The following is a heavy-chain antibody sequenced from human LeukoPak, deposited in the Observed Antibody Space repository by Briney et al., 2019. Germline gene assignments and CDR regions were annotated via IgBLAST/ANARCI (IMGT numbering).Heavy chain of an antibody. V-gene: IGHV3-7*03. CDR2: VNRDGSET. CDR3: ARNNGMDV. J-gene: IGHJ6*02. Sequence: GGSLRLSCAASGFALSSHWMTWARQVPGRGPEWVANVNRDGSETYYLDSVKGRFTISKDNAKNSLYLQMISLRAEDTALYHCARNNGMDVWGQGTTVIVSS. CDR1: GFALSSHW.